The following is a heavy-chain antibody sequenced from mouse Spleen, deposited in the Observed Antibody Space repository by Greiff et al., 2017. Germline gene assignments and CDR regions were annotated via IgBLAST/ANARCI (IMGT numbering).Heavy chain of an antibody. CDR3: AYGNYVYFDV. CDR1: GYTFTDYE. J-gene: IGHJ1*01. CDR2: IDPETGGT. V-gene: IGHV1-15*01. Sequence: QVQLQQSGAELVRPGASVTLSCKASGYTFTDYEMHWVKQTPVHGLEWIGAIDPETGGTAYNQKFKGKAILTADKSSSTAYMELRSLTSEDSAVYYCAYGNYVYFDVWGAGTTVTVSS. D-gene: IGHD2-1*01.